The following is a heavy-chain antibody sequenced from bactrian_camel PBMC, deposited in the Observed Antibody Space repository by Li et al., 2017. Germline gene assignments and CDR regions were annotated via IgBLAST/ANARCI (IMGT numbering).Heavy chain of an antibody. D-gene: IGHD6*01. J-gene: IGHJ6*01. CDR2: LTRDGTI. V-gene: IGHV3S53*01. Sequence: HVQLVESGGGSVQAGGSLTLSCVGTGYDFSSFGMGWYRKTPEFEREMVSVLTRDGTIMYQTSVEGRFTISRDNAKNTLYLQLNSLKTEDTAMYYCTKDRGRAVPAGSFDYWAQGTQVTVS. CDR3: TKDRGRAVPAGSFDY. CDR1: GYDFSSFG.